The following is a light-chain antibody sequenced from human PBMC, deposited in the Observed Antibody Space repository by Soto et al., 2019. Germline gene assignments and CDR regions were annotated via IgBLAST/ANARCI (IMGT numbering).Light chain of an antibody. V-gene: IGKV3-15*01. CDR1: QSVSSN. J-gene: IGKJ1*01. Sequence: EIVMTQSPATLSVSPGERATLSCRASQSVSSNLAWYQQKPGQAPRLLIYAASTRATGIPARFSGSGSGTEFTLTIRSLQSEDFAVYYCQQYNNWPMTFGQGTKVEIK. CDR3: QQYNNWPMT. CDR2: AAS.